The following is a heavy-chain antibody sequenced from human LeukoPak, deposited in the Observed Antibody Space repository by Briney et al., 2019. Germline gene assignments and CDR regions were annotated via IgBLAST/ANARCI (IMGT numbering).Heavy chain of an antibody. CDR2: ISGSGGST. Sequence: GGSLRLSCAASGFTFSSYAMNWVRQAPGKGLEWVSAISGSGGSTYYADSVKGRFTISRDNSKNTLYLQMNSLRAEDTAVYYCAKDRLVATVTTTGDHDYWGQGTLVTVSS. CDR3: AKDRLVATVTTTGDHDY. J-gene: IGHJ4*02. V-gene: IGHV3-23*01. D-gene: IGHD4-17*01. CDR1: GFTFSSYA.